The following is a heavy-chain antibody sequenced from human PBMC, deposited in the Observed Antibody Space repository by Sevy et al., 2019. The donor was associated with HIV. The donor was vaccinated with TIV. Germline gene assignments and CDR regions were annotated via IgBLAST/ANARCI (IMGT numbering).Heavy chain of an antibody. CDR2: ISSTGSIT. CDR3: VREREWELLGIFDY. CDR1: GFTFNIHE. J-gene: IGHJ4*02. Sequence: GESLKISCAASGFTFNIHEMSWVRQAPGKGLEWISYISSTGSITYYADSVRGRFSISRDNAKNSLYLLMNNLRAEDTALYYCVREREWELLGIFDYWGQGTVVTVSS. V-gene: IGHV3-48*03. D-gene: IGHD1-26*01.